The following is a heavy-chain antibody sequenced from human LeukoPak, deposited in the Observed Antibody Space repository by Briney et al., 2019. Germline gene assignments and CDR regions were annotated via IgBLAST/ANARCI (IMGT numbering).Heavy chain of an antibody. J-gene: IGHJ3*01. V-gene: IGHV3-74*01. CDR1: GFNFSTFW. Sequence: GGSLRLFCSASGFNFSTFWVHWVRQAPGKGLVWVSRINSDGRITTYAASVKGRFTISSDNPRITLYLQTNSLRAEDTAVYYCAGGISTTGGGWGQGTMVTVSS. D-gene: IGHD6-13*01. CDR3: AGGISTTGGG. CDR2: INSDGRIT.